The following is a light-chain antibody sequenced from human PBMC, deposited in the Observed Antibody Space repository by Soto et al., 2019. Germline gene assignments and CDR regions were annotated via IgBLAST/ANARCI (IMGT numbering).Light chain of an antibody. Sequence: AIRLTQSPSSFSASTGDRVTISCRASQDVSTNLAWYQQKPGGAPKLLVSAISNLQTGVPSRFSGSGSGTDFTLTIYGLQSEDFATYYCQQYFSYPITFGQGTRLEIK. V-gene: IGKV1-8*01. CDR3: QQYFSYPIT. CDR1: QDVSTN. J-gene: IGKJ5*01. CDR2: AIS.